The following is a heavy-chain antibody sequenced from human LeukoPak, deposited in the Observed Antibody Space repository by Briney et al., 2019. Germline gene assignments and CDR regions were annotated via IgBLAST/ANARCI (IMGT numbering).Heavy chain of an antibody. CDR2: IYYSGST. CDR3: ARDRELLEYYFDY. Sequence: SETLSLTCTVSGGSISSSSYYWGWIRQPPGKGLEWIGSIYYSGSTYYNPSLKSRVTISVDTSKNQFSLKLSSVTAADTAVCYCARDRELLEYYFDYWGQGTLVTVSS. V-gene: IGHV4-39*07. D-gene: IGHD1-26*01. CDR1: GGSISSSSYY. J-gene: IGHJ4*02.